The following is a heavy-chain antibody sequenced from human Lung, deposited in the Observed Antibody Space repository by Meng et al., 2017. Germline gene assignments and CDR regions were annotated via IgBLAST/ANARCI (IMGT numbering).Heavy chain of an antibody. J-gene: IGHJ4*02. CDR3: ARDPAMVKGGDY. CDR2: INAGNGNT. CDR1: GYTFSTYT. V-gene: IGHV1-3*01. D-gene: IGHD5-18*01. Sequence: QVQLVQSGAEVKTPGASVKVSCKASGYTFSTYTMHWVRQAPGQRLEWMGWINAGNGNTKFSQKFQGRVTITRDTSASTAYMELSSLRSEDTAVYYCARDPAMVKGGDYWGQGTLVTVSS.